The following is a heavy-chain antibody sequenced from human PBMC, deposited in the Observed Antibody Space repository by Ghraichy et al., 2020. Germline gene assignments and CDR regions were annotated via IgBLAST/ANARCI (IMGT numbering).Heavy chain of an antibody. CDR1: GFTFSSYA. CDR3: AKGYYYGSGYYFDY. V-gene: IGHV3-23*01. D-gene: IGHD3-10*01. J-gene: IGHJ4*02. Sequence: GESLNIYCAASGFTFSSYAMSWVRQAPGKGLEWVSAISGSGGSTYYADSVKGRFTISRDNSKNTLYLQMNSLRAEDTAVYYCAKGYYYGSGYYFDYWGQGTLVTVSS. CDR2: ISGSGGST.